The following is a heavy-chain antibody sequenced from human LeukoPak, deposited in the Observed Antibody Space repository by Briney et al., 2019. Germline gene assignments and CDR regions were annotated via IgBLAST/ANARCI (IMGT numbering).Heavy chain of an antibody. D-gene: IGHD1-26*01. CDR2: FDPEDGET. V-gene: IGHV1-24*01. J-gene: IGHJ5*02. Sequence: ASVKVFCKASGYTFTSYAMNWVRQAPGKGLEWMGGFDPEDGETIYAQKFQGRVTMTEDTSTDTAYMELSSLRSEDTAVYYCATEREHVLGFDPWGQGTLVTVSS. CDR3: ATEREHVLGFDP. CDR1: GYTFTSYA.